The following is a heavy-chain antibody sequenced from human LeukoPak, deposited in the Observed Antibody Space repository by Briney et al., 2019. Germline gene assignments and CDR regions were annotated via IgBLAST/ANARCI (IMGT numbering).Heavy chain of an antibody. J-gene: IGHJ5*01. D-gene: IGHD4-17*01. Sequence: PSQTLSLTCTVSGGSISSGDYYWSWIRQPPGKGLEWIGYIYYSGSTYYNPSLKSRVTISVDTSKNQFSLKLSSVTAADTAVYYCARAGSLYGDYASWFDSWGQGTLVTVSS. CDR1: GGSISSGDYY. CDR3: ARAGSLYGDYASWFDS. V-gene: IGHV4-30-4*01. CDR2: IYYSGST.